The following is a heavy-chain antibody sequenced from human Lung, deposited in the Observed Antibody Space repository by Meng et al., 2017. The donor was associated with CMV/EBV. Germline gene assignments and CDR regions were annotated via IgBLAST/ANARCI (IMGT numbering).Heavy chain of an antibody. CDR2: ISSSGSTI. J-gene: IGHJ6*02. Sequence: SXKISXAASGFTFSSYEMNWVRQAPGKGLEWVSYISSSGSTIYYADSVKGRFTISRDNAKNSLYLQMNSLRAEDTAVYYCSTVPRSRYYYYGMDVWGQGTXVTVSS. CDR1: GFTFSSYE. CDR3: STVPRSRYYYYGMDV. V-gene: IGHV3-48*03. D-gene: IGHD3-10*01.